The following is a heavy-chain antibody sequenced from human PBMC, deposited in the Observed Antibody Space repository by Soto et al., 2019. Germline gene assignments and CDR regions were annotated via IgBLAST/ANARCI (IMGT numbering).Heavy chain of an antibody. V-gene: IGHV4-31*03. CDR3: ARAPRVSGEDNWFDP. D-gene: IGHD3-10*01. J-gene: IGHJ5*02. CDR2: IYYSGST. Sequence: QVQLQESGPGLVKPSQTLSLTCTVSGGSISSGGYYWSWIRQHPGKGLEWIGYIYYSGSTYYNPYLKSRVTISVDTSKNQFSLELSSVTVADTAVYYCARAPRVSGEDNWFDPWGQGTLVTVSS. CDR1: GGSISSGGYY.